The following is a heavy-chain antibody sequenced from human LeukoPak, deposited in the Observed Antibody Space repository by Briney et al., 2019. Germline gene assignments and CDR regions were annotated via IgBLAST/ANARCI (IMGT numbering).Heavy chain of an antibody. D-gene: IGHD5-18*01. CDR1: GGSISSYY. J-gene: IGHJ4*02. Sequence: PSETLSLTCAVSGGSISSYYWSWIRQPPGKGLGWIGYIYYSGSTNYNPSLKSRVTISVDTSKNQFSLKLSSVTAADTAVYYCAREPRYGYVDYWGQGTLVTVSS. V-gene: IGHV4-59*01. CDR2: IYYSGST. CDR3: AREPRYGYVDY.